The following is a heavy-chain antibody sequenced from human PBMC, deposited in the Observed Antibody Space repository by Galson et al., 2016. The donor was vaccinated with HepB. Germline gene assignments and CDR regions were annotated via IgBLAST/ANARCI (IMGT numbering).Heavy chain of an antibody. CDR3: ARTEAGRFDY. D-gene: IGHD6-19*01. CDR1: XXSIXXXEXX. V-gene: IGHV4-31*03. J-gene: IGHJ4*02. CDR2: LYYXGNT. Sequence: TXXLTCTVXXXSIXXXEXXXSWXXQHPGXXLEWIGFLYYXGNTYYTPSLKSRDSISGDTSQNQFSLKLSSVTAADTAVYYCARTEAGRFDYWGQGTLVTVSS.